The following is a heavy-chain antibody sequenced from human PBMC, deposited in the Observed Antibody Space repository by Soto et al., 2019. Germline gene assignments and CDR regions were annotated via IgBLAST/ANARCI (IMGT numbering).Heavy chain of an antibody. CDR1: GGSISSSSYY. Sequence: PSETLSLTCTVSGGSISSSSYYWGWIRQPPGKGLEWIGSIYYSGSTYYNPSLKSRVTISVDTSKNQFSLKLSSVTAADTAVYYCARHDGAVTWNYYYYYGMDVWGQGTTVTVSS. CDR2: IYYSGST. D-gene: IGHD5-18*01. V-gene: IGHV4-39*01. CDR3: ARHDGAVTWNYYYYYGMDV. J-gene: IGHJ6*02.